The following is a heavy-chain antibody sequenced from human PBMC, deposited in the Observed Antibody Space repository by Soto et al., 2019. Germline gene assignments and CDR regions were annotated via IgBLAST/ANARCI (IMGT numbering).Heavy chain of an antibody. CDR3: PRWSEAGTHYYYYGMDV. CDR1: EYSFTNYV. Sequence: PXDSLNVSWKCSEYSFTNYVVGLVLQMPGKGLEWMGIIYPGDSDTRYSPSFQGQVTISADKSISTAYLQWSSLKASDTAMYYCPRWSEAGTHYYYYGMDVWGQGTTVTVSS. D-gene: IGHD6-13*01. V-gene: IGHV5-51*01. J-gene: IGHJ6*02. CDR2: IYPGDSDT.